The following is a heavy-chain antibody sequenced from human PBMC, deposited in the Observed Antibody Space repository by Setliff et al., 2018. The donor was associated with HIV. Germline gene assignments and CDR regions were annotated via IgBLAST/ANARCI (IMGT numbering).Heavy chain of an antibody. J-gene: IGHJ6*02. CDR2: IIPSGST. V-gene: IGHV4-34*12. D-gene: IGHD6-19*01. CDR3: AREDGSSWSYDRFYYYGLDV. CDR1: GGSFSGYY. Sequence: PSETLSLTCAVYGGSFSGYYWSWIRQPPGKGLKWIGEIIPSGSTNYNPSLKSRVTISADTSKSQFSLNLSSVTAADTAVYYCAREDGSSWSYDRFYYYGLDVWGQGITVTVSS.